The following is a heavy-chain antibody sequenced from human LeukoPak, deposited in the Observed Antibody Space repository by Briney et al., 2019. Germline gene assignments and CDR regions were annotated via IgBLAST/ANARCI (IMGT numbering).Heavy chain of an antibody. Sequence: GESLKISCKGSGYSFTSYWISWVRQMPGKGLDWMGRIDPSDSYTNYSPSFQGHVTISADKSISPAYLQWSSLKASDTAMYYCARGSVYDIRLFDYWGQGTLVTVSS. CDR1: GYSFTSYW. CDR3: ARGSVYDIRLFDY. CDR2: IDPSDSYT. D-gene: IGHD2-8*01. V-gene: IGHV5-10-1*01. J-gene: IGHJ4*02.